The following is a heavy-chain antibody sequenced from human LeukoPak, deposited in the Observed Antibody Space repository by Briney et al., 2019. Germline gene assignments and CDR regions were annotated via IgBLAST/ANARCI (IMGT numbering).Heavy chain of an antibody. CDR1: GGSISSYY. Sequence: SETLSLTCTVSGGSISSYYWNWIRQPPGKGLEWIGYIYYSGTTNYNPSLKSRVTILEDTSKNQFSLKLSSVTAADTAVYYCAAGFYYFDYWGQGTLVTVSS. CDR3: AAGFYYFDY. V-gene: IGHV4-59*01. J-gene: IGHJ4*02. D-gene: IGHD3-10*01. CDR2: IYYSGTT.